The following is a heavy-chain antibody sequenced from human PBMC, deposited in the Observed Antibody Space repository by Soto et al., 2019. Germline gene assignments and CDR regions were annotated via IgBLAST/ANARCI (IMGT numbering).Heavy chain of an antibody. CDR3: ARQDYGEYNWFDP. Sequence: PSETLSLTCTVSGGSISSSSYYWGWIRQPPGKGLEWIGSIYYSGSTYYNPSLKSRVTISVDTSKNQFSLKLSSVTAADTAVYYCARQDYGEYNWFDPWGQGTLVTVSS. CDR2: IYYSGST. J-gene: IGHJ5*02. V-gene: IGHV4-39*01. D-gene: IGHD4-17*01. CDR1: GGSISSSSYY.